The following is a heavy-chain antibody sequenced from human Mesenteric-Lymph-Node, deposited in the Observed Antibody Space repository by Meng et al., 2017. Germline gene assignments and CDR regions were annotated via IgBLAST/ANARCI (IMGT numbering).Heavy chain of an antibody. Sequence: QVQRQEAGPGLVKPSQTRSLTCTGSGDSISSGEYFWSWIRQPPGKGLEWIGYMDYRGSTFYNPSLKSRVTISVDTSKNQFSLKLSSVTAADTAVYFCARGELLWDYWGQGTLVTVSS. D-gene: IGHD2-2*01. J-gene: IGHJ4*02. CDR1: GDSISSGEYF. CDR2: MDYRGST. V-gene: IGHV4-30-4*01. CDR3: ARGELLWDY.